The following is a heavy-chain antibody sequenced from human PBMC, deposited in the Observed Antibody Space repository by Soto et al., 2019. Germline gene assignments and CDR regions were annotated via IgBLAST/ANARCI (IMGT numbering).Heavy chain of an antibody. CDR3: ARAFMTTAPISRNDY. CDR1: GFTFSSYS. Sequence: PGGSLRLSCAACGFTFSSYSMNWVLQAPGKGLEWVSYISSSSSTIYYADSVKGRFTISRDNAKNSLYLQMNSLRDEDKAVYYCARAFMTTAPISRNDYWGQGTLVPVSS. D-gene: IGHD4-17*01. V-gene: IGHV3-48*02. CDR2: ISSSSSTI. J-gene: IGHJ4*02.